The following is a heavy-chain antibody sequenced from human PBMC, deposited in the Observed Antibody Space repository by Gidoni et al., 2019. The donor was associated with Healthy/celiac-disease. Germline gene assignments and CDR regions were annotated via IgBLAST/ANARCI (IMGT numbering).Heavy chain of an antibody. CDR1: GGSISSSCYY. CDR3: ARPTHYYDSKGKDAFDI. CDR2: IYYSGST. D-gene: IGHD3-22*01. Sequence: QLQLQESGPGLVKPSETLSLHCTVSGGSISSSCYYWGWIRQPPGKGMDWIGSIYYSGSTDYNPSLKSRVTISVDTAKNQFSLKLSSVTAADTAVYYCARPTHYYDSKGKDAFDIWGQGTMVTVSS. J-gene: IGHJ3*02. V-gene: IGHV4-39*01.